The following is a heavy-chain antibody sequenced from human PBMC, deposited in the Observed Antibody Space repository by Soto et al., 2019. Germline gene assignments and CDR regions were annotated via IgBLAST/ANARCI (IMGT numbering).Heavy chain of an antibody. D-gene: IGHD3-3*01. V-gene: IGHV4-61*01. Sequence: SETLSLTCTVSGGSVSSGSYYWSWIRQPPGKGLEWIGYIYYSGSTNYNPSLKSRVTISVDTSKNQFSLKLGSVTAADTAVYYCARDLLPVRDFWSGYYKEPPYYYYYMDVWGKGTTVTVSS. CDR1: GGSVSSGSYY. CDR3: ARDLLPVRDFWSGYYKEPPYYYYYMDV. J-gene: IGHJ6*03. CDR2: IYYSGST.